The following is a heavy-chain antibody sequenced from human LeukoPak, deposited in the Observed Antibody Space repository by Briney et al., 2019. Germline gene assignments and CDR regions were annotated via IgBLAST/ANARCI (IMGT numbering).Heavy chain of an antibody. CDR1: GGSISSYF. CDR3: ARDFWSGYHWYFDL. J-gene: IGHJ2*01. D-gene: IGHD3-3*01. V-gene: IGHV4-59*12. CDR2: IYHSGST. Sequence: SETLSLTCTVSGGSISSYFWSWIRQPPGKGLEWIGYIYHSGSTYYNPSLKSRVTISVDRSKNQFSLKLSSVTAADTAVYYCARDFWSGYHWYFDLWGRGTLVTVSS.